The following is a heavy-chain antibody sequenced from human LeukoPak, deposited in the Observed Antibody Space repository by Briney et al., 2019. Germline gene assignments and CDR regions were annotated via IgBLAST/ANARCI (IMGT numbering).Heavy chain of an antibody. CDR3: ARAYQTDY. V-gene: IGHV3-7*05. CDR1: GFTLSRYW. D-gene: IGHD2-2*01. Sequence: GGSLRLSCAAFGFTLSRYWMSCVRQAPGKGLEWVANINQDGSEKNYVDSVKGRFTISRDNAKNSLYLQMNSLRAEDTAVYYCARAYQTDYWGQGTLVTVSS. J-gene: IGHJ4*02. CDR2: INQDGSEK.